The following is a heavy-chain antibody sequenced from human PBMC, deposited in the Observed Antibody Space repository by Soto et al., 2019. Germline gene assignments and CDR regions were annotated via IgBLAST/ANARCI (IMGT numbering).Heavy chain of an antibody. D-gene: IGHD2-15*01. CDR1: GFTFSSYA. CDR3: AHYRPGYCSGGSCYFDY. V-gene: IGHV3-30-3*01. J-gene: IGHJ4*02. Sequence: TGGSLRLSCAASGFTFSSYAMHWVRQAPGKGLEWVEVISYDGSNKYYADSVKGRFTISRDNSKNTLYLQMNSLRAEDTAVYYCAHYRPGYCSGGSCYFDYWGQGTLVTVSS. CDR2: ISYDGSNK.